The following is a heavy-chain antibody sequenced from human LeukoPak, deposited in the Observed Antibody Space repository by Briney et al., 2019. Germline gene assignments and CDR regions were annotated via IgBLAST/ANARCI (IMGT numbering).Heavy chain of an antibody. V-gene: IGHV4-59*01. CDR2: IYYGGNT. CDR3: ARGADAANSGLFDY. D-gene: IGHD4-23*01. CDR1: GGSISPYS. J-gene: IGHJ4*02. Sequence: ASETLSLTCTVSGGSISPYSWSWIRQPPGKGLEWIGYIYYGGNTNYNPSLKSRVTISLDTSKNQFSLKLRSVTAADTAMYCCARGADAANSGLFDYWGQGTLVTVSS.